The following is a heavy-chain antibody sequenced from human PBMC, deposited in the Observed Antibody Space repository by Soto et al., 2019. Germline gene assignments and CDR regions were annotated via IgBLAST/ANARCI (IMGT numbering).Heavy chain of an antibody. CDR3: ARAGSWDSSSSSAYSCYGMDV. CDR1: GGTFSSYA. J-gene: IGHJ6*02. D-gene: IGHD6-6*01. CDR2: IIPIFGTA. V-gene: IGHV1-69*13. Sequence: ASVKVSCKASGGTFSSYAISWVRQAPGQGLEWMGGIIPIFGTANYAQKFQGRVTITADESTSTAYMELSSLRSEDTAVYYCARAGSWDSSSSSAYSCYGMDVWGQGTTVTV.